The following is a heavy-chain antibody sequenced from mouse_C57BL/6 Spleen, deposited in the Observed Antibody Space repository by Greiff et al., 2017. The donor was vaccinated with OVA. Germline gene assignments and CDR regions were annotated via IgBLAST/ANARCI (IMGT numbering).Heavy chain of an antibody. CDR1: GYSFTDYN. V-gene: IGHV1-39*01. D-gene: IGHD2-4*01. CDR2: INPNYGTT. CDR3: ARGGGDDYDDAGLDY. J-gene: IGHJ2*01. Sequence: EVKLQESGPELVKPGASVKISCKASGYSFTDYNMNWVKQSNGKSLEWIGVINPNYGTTSYNQKFKGKATLTVDQSSSTAYMQLNSLTSEDSAVYYCARGGGDDYDDAGLDYWGQGTTLTVSS.